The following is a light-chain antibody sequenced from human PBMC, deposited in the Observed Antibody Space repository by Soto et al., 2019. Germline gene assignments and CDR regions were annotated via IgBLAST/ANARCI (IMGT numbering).Light chain of an antibody. CDR2: DSS. V-gene: IGKV3-11*01. CDR1: QSVSIY. Sequence: EIVLTQSPATLSLSPGERATLSCRASQSVSIYLAWYQQKPGQAPRLLIYDSSIRAAGIPARFSARGSGTDFTLFISNLEPEDSAVYYCQHRSNWPPITFGQGTRLEIK. J-gene: IGKJ5*01. CDR3: QHRSNWPPIT.